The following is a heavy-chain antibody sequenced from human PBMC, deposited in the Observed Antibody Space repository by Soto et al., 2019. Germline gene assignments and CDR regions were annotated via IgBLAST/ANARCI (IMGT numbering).Heavy chain of an antibody. V-gene: IGHV2-5*02. CDR3: VQSRCGGDCLQSYSSHSYYGLDV. CDR2: IYWDEDK. CDR1: GFSFSSIGEG. Sequence: QITLKESGPTLVKPTQTLTLTCTFPGFSFSSIGEGVGWIRQPPGKALEWLALIYWDEDKRYSPSLKSRLTTPKDTSKNQVVLTMTNMDPVDTATYYCVQSRCGGDCLQSYSSHSYYGLDVWGQGTTVTVSS. D-gene: IGHD2-21*02. J-gene: IGHJ6*02.